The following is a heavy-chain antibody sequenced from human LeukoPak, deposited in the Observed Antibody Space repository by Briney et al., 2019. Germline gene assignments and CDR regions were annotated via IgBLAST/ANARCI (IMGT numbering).Heavy chain of an antibody. D-gene: IGHD7-27*01. CDR2: INHSGST. Sequence: SETLSLTCAVYGGSFSGYYWSWIRQPPGKGLEWIGEINHSGSTNYNPSLKSLVTISVDTSKNQFSLKLSSVTAADTAVYYCARGHLGRPFEWAQETLVTVSS. J-gene: IGHJ4*02. CDR3: ARGHLGRPFE. CDR1: GGSFSGYY. V-gene: IGHV4-34*01.